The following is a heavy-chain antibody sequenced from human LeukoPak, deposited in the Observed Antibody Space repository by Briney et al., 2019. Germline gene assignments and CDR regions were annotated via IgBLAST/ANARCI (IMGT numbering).Heavy chain of an antibody. V-gene: IGHV3-23*01. CDR1: GFTFSSHD. Sequence: GGSLRLSCAASGFTFSSHDMSWVRLAPGKGLEWVSGISNGGGSTYHADSVKGRFTISRDNSKNTVYLQMNSLRAEDTAVYYCAKYALVGYSYGYPDYWGQGTLVTVSS. CDR3: AKYALVGYSYGYPDY. D-gene: IGHD5-18*01. CDR2: ISNGGGST. J-gene: IGHJ4*02.